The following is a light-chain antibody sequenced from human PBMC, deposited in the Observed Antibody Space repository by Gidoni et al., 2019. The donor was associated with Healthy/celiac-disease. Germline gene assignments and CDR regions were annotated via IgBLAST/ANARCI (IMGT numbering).Light chain of an antibody. CDR1: QSISSW. J-gene: IGKJ1*01. Sequence: DIQMTQSPSTLSASVGDRVTITCRASQSISSWLAWYQQKPGKAPKLLIYKASSLESGVLSRFSGSGSGTEFTLTISSLQPDDFATYYCQQYNSYPWTFAQGTKVEIK. V-gene: IGKV1-5*03. CDR2: KAS. CDR3: QQYNSYPWT.